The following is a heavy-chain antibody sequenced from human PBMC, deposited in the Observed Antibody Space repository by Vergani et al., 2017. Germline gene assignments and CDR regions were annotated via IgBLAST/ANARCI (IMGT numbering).Heavy chain of an antibody. V-gene: IGHV3-21*01. D-gene: IGHD2-21*02. J-gene: IGHJ4*02. CDR3: AREMRHIVVVTALPFDY. CDR2: ISSSSSYI. Sequence: EVQLVESGGGLVKPGGFLRLSCAASGFTFSSYSMNWVRQAPGKGLEWVSSISSSSSYIYYADSVKGRFTISRDNAKNSLYLQMNSLRAEDTAVYYCAREMRHIVVVTALPFDYWGQGTLVTVSS. CDR1: GFTFSSYS.